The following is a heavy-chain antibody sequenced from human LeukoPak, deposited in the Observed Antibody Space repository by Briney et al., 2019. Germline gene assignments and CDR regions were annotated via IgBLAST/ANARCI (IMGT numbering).Heavy chain of an antibody. D-gene: IGHD3-10*02. CDR1: GYSYTSYW. V-gene: IGHV5-10-1*01. Sequence: GESLKISCKGSGYSYTSYWISWVRQMPGKGLERMGNIDPSGSDTNYSPSFQGHVPISADKSISTAYLQWSSLKASDIAMYYCARRWQIRRCSPYYFDYWGQGTLVTVSS. J-gene: IGHJ4*02. CDR2: IDPSGSDT. CDR3: ARRWQIRRCSPYYFDY.